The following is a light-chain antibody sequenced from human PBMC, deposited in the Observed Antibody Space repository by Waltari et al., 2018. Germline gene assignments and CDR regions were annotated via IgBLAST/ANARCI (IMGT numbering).Light chain of an antibody. CDR2: RAS. V-gene: IGKV1-NL1*01. CDR3: QQYAATPLT. J-gene: IGKJ4*02. CDR1: QAISNS. Sequence: EIQMTQSPSSLSASLGDRVTITCRASQAISNSLAWYQQKPWKAPKVLLYRASTLESGVPSRFSGSGTGTDYTLTISSLQPEDFATYYCQQYAATPLTFGGGTKVEIK.